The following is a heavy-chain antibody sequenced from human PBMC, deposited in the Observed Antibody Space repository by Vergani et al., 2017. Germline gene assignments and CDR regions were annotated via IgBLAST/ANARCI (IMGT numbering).Heavy chain of an antibody. V-gene: IGHV5-51*01. J-gene: IGHJ3*01. Sequence: EVRLVQSGAVVKKSGESRKISCQASGYTFTNDWIGWVRQLPGEGFEWMGVIYPDDSVAKYSPSFQGRVTLSVDLSISTAYLHWKSLEASDSAMYYCARQSTFCGGDCFSVAVEDWGQGTMVTVSS. CDR3: ARQSTFCGGDCFSVAVED. D-gene: IGHD2-21*02. CDR1: GYTFTNDW. CDR2: IYPDDSVA.